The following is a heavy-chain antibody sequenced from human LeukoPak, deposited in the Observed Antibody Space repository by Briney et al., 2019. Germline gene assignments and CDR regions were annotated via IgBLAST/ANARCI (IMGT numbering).Heavy chain of an antibody. CDR1: GSTFSSYA. J-gene: IGHJ4*02. CDR3: AKKTGTVDRYFDY. D-gene: IGHD1-7*01. CDR2: ISGSGGST. V-gene: IGHV3-23*01. Sequence: GGSLRLSCAASGSTFSSYAMSWVRQAPGKGLEWVSVISGSGGSTSYADSVKGRFTISRDNSKNTLYLQMHSLRAEDTAVYYCAKKTGTVDRYFDYWGQGTLVTVSS.